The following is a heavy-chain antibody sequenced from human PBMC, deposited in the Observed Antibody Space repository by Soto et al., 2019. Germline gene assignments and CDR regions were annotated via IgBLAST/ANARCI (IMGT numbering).Heavy chain of an antibody. CDR3: ARGRYSGRYCPPLYYYYGMDV. D-gene: IGHD1-26*01. J-gene: IGHJ6*02. CDR1: GGSFSGYY. Sequence: SETLSLTCAVYGGSFSGYYWSWIRQPPGKGLEWIGEINHSGSTNYNPSLKSRVTISVDTSKNQFSLKLSSVTAPDTAVYYCARGRYSGRYCPPLYYYYGMDVWGRGTTGTVSS. CDR2: INHSGST. V-gene: IGHV4-34*01.